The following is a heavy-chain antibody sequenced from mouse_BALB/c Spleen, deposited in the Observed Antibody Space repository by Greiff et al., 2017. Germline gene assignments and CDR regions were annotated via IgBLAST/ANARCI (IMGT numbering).Heavy chain of an antibody. CDR3: ARSDYGSSSFAY. Sequence: VQLQQSGPELVKPGASVKISCKASGYTFTDYNMHWVKQSHGKSLEWIGYIYPYNGGTGYNQKFKSKATLTVDNSSSTAYMELRSLTSEDSAVYYCARSDYGSSSFAYWGQGTLVTVSA. J-gene: IGHJ3*01. CDR1: GYTFTDYN. CDR2: IYPYNGGT. D-gene: IGHD1-1*01. V-gene: IGHV1S29*02.